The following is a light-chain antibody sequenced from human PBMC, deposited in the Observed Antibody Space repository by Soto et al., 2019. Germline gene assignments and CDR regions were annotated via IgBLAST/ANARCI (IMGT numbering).Light chain of an antibody. CDR3: QQYGSPYT. V-gene: IGKV3-20*01. Sequence: EIVLTQSPGTLSLSPGERATLSCRASQSVSSSYLAWYQQKPGQAPRLLIYGASSRATGIPDRFSGSGSGTDFRLTISRLEPEDFAVYSCQQYGSPYTFGQGTKLESK. CDR2: GAS. J-gene: IGKJ2*01. CDR1: QSVSSSY.